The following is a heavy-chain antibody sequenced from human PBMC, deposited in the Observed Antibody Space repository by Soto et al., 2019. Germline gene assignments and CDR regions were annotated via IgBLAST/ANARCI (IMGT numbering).Heavy chain of an antibody. CDR2: INPDGTLK. V-gene: IGHV3-7*04. CDR3: ARGESGDWYLGI. D-gene: IGHD2-21*02. J-gene: IGHJ4*02. CDR1: GFALSGYW. Sequence: EVQLVESGGGLVQPGGSLRLSCAASGFALSGYWMTWVRQAPGKGLEWVASINPDGTLKYYVDSVKGRFTISRDNADNTLFLRMISLRVENTAVYYCARGESGDWYLGIWGQGTLVTVSS.